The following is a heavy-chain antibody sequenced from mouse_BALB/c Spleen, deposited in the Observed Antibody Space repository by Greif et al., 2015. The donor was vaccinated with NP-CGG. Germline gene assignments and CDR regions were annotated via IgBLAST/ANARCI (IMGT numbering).Heavy chain of an antibody. CDR1: GYAFSSYW. D-gene: IGHD1-1*01. V-gene: IGHV1-80*01. CDR2: VYPGDGDT. J-gene: IGHJ1*01. Sequence: QVQLKQSGAELVMPGSSVKISCKASGYAFSSYWMNWAKQRPGQGLEWIGQVYPGDGDTNYNEKFKGKATLTADKSSSTAYMQLSSLTSEDSAVYFCAGEDYGTRYFDVWGAGTTVTVSS. CDR3: AGEDYGTRYFDV.